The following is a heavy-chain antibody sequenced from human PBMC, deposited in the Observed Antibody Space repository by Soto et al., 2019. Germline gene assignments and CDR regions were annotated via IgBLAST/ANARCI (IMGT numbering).Heavy chain of an antibody. D-gene: IGHD1-26*01. CDR3: ARVVGRAIPFDI. CDR1: GFTFSSYS. CDR2: ISSSSSTI. Sequence: EVQLVESGGGLVQPGGSLRLSCAASGFTFSSYSMNWVRQAPGKGLEWVSYISSSSSTIYYADSVKGRFTISRDNAKNSLYLQRNSLRDEYTAVYYCARVVGRAIPFDIWGQGTMVTVSS. J-gene: IGHJ3*02. V-gene: IGHV3-48*02.